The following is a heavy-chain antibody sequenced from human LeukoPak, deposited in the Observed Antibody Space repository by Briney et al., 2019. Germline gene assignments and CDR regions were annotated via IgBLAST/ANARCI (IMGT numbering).Heavy chain of an antibody. Sequence: AASVKVSCKVSGYTLTELSMHWVRQAPGKGLEWMGGFYPEDGETIYAQKFQGRVTMTEDTSTDTAYMELSSLRSEDTAVYYCATLLRDSSGYYSRTYYFDYWGQGTLVTVSS. CDR1: GYTLTELS. D-gene: IGHD3-22*01. CDR2: FYPEDGET. V-gene: IGHV1-24*01. CDR3: ATLLRDSSGYYSRTYYFDY. J-gene: IGHJ4*02.